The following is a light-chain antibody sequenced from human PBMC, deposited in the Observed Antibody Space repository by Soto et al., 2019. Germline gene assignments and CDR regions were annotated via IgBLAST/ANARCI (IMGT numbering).Light chain of an antibody. Sequence: MVLTQSPATLSVSPGERVTLSCRASQAIGINLAWYQQKPGLAPRLLMYGASNRATDVPARFVGGGSGTDFSLTVTGVQSEDFGVYYCQQYLTWPSLTFGGGTKVEIK. CDR1: QAIGIN. CDR3: QQYLTWPSLT. J-gene: IGKJ4*01. CDR2: GAS. V-gene: IGKV3-15*01.